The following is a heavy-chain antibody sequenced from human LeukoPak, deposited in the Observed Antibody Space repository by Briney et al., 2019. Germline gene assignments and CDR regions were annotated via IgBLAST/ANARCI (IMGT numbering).Heavy chain of an antibody. V-gene: IGHV3-21*01. CDR1: GFTFSSYS. CDR2: ISSSSSYI. D-gene: IGHD4-11*01. Sequence: PGGSLRLSCAASGFTFSSYSMNWVCQAPGKGLEWVSSISSSSSYIYYADSVKGRFTISRDNAKNSLYLQMNSLRAEDTAVYYCARESGSRLQYPWFDPWGQGTLVTVSS. J-gene: IGHJ5*02. CDR3: ARESGSRLQYPWFDP.